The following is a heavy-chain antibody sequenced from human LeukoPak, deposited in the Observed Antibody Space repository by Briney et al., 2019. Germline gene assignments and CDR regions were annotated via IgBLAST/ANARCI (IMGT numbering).Heavy chain of an antibody. CDR2: ISYDGSNK. Sequence: GGSLRLSCAASGFTFSSYAMNWVRQAPGKGLEWVAVISYDGSNKYYADSVKGRFTISRDNSKNTLYLQMNSLRAEDTAVYYCARDYRAIIAASGFDPWGQGTLVTVSS. J-gene: IGHJ5*02. D-gene: IGHD4/OR15-4a*01. CDR3: ARDYRAIIAASGFDP. V-gene: IGHV3-30-3*01. CDR1: GFTFSSYA.